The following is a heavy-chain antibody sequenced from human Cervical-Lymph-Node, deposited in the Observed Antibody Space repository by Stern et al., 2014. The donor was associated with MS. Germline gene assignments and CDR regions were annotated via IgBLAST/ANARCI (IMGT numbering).Heavy chain of an antibody. D-gene: IGHD4-17*01. V-gene: IGHV3-21*02. CDR3: ARDDDMSTVTTLFDY. Sequence: LVESGGGLVKPGGSLRLSCAASGFIFSNYGMNWVRQAPGKGLEWLSSISSRSSYIFYADSVKGRFTVSRDNAKNSLFLQMNNLRAEDTAVYYCARDDDMSTVTTLFDYWGQGTLVAVSS. J-gene: IGHJ4*02. CDR1: GFIFSNYG. CDR2: ISSRSSYI.